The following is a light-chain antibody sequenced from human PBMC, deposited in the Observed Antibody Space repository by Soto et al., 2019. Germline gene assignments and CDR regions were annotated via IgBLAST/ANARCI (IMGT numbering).Light chain of an antibody. CDR3: SSYTTCSTRV. CDR1: SSDVGAYDF. V-gene: IGLV2-14*03. J-gene: IGLJ1*01. CDR2: EVS. Sequence: QSALAQPASVSGSPGQSITISCTGTSSDVGAYDFVSWYQQHPDKAPKLMIYEVSNRPSGVSYRFSGSKSVNTATLTISGLQAEEEADYYCSSYTTCSTRVFGTGTKLTVL.